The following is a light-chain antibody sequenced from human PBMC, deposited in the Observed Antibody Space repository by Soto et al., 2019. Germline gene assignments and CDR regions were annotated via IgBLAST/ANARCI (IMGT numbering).Light chain of an antibody. CDR3: RSYTSSSTVV. J-gene: IGLJ3*02. CDR1: SSDVGAYNY. CDR2: DVT. V-gene: IGLV2-14*01. Sequence: QSALTQPASVSGSPGQSVTISCSGSSSDVGAYNYVSWYQRHPGKSPTLMIYDVTNRRSGVSNRFSGSKSGNTASLTISGLQDQDDADDFCRSYTSSSTVVFGGGTKLTVL.